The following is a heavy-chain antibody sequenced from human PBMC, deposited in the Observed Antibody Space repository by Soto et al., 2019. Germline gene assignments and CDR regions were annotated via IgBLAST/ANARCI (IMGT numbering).Heavy chain of an antibody. J-gene: IGHJ6*02. CDR2: VNGEGRST. CDR1: GFTFSNYW. V-gene: IGHV3-74*01. Sequence: GGSPRLSCAASGFTFSNYWRHWVRQVPGKGLVWVSRVNGEGRSTFYADAGKGRFLISRDNAETRVFLQMNSMRAEDTAVYYCARATWNTVRGQGTMVTVSS. CDR3: ARATWNTV. D-gene: IGHD1-1*01.